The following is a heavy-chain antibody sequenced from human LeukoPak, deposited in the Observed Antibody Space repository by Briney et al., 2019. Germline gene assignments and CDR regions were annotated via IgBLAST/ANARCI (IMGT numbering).Heavy chain of an antibody. CDR3: ATPPPCRRTSCYPFDY. J-gene: IGHJ4*02. CDR2: IYSSGIT. V-gene: IGHV4-39*01. CDR1: GGSISSGDYY. D-gene: IGHD2-2*01. Sequence: SETLSLTCTVSGGSISSGDYYWTWIRQPPGKGLEWIGSIYSSGITYYNPSLKSRVTISVDTSKNQFSLKLSSVTAADTAVYYCATPPPCRRTSCYPFDYGGQGPLATVPS.